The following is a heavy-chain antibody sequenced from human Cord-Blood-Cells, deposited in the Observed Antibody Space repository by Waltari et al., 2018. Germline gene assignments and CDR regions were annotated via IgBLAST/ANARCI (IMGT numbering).Heavy chain of an antibody. J-gene: IGHJ4*02. V-gene: IGHV1-69*02. CDR1: GGTFSSYT. D-gene: IGHD3-9*01. Sequence: QVQLVQSRAEVKKPGSSVKVSCKASGGTFSSYTISWVRQAPGQGLEWMGRISPIMGIANNEQKFQGRVTSTADKCTSTAYRELSSLRSEDKAVYYCASSRLTAGLGWGQGTLVTVSS. CDR3: ASSRLTAGLG. CDR2: ISPIMGIA.